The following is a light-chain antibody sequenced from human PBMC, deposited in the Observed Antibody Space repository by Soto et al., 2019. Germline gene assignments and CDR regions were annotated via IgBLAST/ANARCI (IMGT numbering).Light chain of an antibody. V-gene: IGLV1-40*01. CDR2: ADN. CDR3: HSYDSSLSGSV. Sequence: QSVLTQPPSVSGAPGQRVTISCTGSSSNIGAGYDVHWYQQLPGTAPRLLIYADNIRPSGVPDRFSGSKSGTSASLAITRLQAEDEAVYYCHSYDSSLSGSVFGGGTQLTVL. J-gene: IGLJ2*01. CDR1: SSNIGAGYD.